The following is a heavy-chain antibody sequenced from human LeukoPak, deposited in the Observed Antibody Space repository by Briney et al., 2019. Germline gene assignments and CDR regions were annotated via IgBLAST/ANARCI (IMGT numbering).Heavy chain of an antibody. CDR3: ARLGYCSGGSCSWDYFDY. Sequence: VSVSCEPSGGTFSSDAISWVPEAPGEGVERRGRIIPMFGIANYAQKFQGRVTITADKSTSTAYMELSSLRSEDTAVYYRARLGYCSGGSCSWDYFDYWGQGPLVTVSS. CDR1: GGTFSSDA. CDR2: IIPMFGIA. J-gene: IGHJ4*02. V-gene: IGHV1-69*10. D-gene: IGHD2-15*01.